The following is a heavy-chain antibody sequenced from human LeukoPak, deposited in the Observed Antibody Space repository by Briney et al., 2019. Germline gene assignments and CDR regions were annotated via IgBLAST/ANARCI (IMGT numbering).Heavy chain of an antibody. CDR2: INHSGST. CDR1: GGSFSGYY. Sequence: SETLSLTCAVYGGSFSGYYWSWIRQPPGKGLEWIGEINHSGSTNYNPSLKSRVTISVATSKNQFSLKLSSVTAADTAVYYCARGVAVAGTPGDDPYFDYWGQGTLVTVSS. J-gene: IGHJ4*02. CDR3: ARGVAVAGTPGDDPYFDY. D-gene: IGHD6-19*01. V-gene: IGHV4-34*01.